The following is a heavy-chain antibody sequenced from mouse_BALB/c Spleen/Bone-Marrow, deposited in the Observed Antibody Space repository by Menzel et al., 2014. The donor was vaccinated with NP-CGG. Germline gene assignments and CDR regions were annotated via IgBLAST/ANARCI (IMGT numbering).Heavy chain of an antibody. J-gene: IGHJ2*01. CDR3: ARDGYGKRNYFDY. CDR2: IYPGDGDT. D-gene: IGHD2-1*01. V-gene: IGHV1-82*01. Sequence: VQLQQSGPELVKPGASVKISCKASGYAFSSSWMNWVKQRPGQGLEGIGRIYPGDGDTNYNGEFKGKATLTADKSSSTAYMQLSSLTSVDSAVYFCARDGYGKRNYFDYWGQGTTLTVSS. CDR1: GYAFSSSW.